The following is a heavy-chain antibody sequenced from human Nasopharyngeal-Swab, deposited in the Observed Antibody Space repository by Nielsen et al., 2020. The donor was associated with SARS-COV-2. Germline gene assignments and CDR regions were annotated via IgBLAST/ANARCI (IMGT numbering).Heavy chain of an antibody. J-gene: IGHJ6*03. CDR3: GRVKAAGTSFYYYYHMDV. Sequence: ASVKVSCKASGYTFTSYYMHWVRQAPGQGLEWMGIINPSGGSTSYAQKFQGRVTMTRDTSTSTVYMELRSLRSDDTAVYYCGRVKAAGTSFYYYYHMDVWGKGTTVTVSS. D-gene: IGHD6-13*01. V-gene: IGHV1-46*01. CDR1: GYTFTSYY. CDR2: INPSGGST.